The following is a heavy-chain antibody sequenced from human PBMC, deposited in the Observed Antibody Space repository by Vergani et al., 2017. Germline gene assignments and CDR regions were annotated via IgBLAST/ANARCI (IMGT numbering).Heavy chain of an antibody. J-gene: IGHJ6*03. Sequence: VQLVESGGGLVKPGGSLRLSCAASGFTFSSYSMNWVRQAPGKGLEWVSIISDNGGTTYYADSVKGRFTISRDNSKNTLYLQMNSLRAEDTAVYYCAKAGPYYYYYMDVWGKGTTVTVSS. V-gene: IGHV3-NL1*01. D-gene: IGHD2-8*02. CDR1: GFTFSSYS. CDR3: AKAGPYYYYYMDV. CDR2: ISDNGGTT.